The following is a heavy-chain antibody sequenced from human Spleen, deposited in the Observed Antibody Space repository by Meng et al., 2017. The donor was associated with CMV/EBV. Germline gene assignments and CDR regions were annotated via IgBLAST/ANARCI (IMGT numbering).Heavy chain of an antibody. D-gene: IGHD2-15*01. CDR3: ARDELYCSGVSCYPGAFFDY. J-gene: IGHJ4*02. CDR2: ISSSGSIR. Sequence: GGSLRLSCVASGVTFSSYEMNWVRQAPGKGLEFVSYISSSGSIRYYADSVKGRFTISRDNAKNSLYLQMNSLRAEDTAVYYCARDELYCSGVSCYPGAFFDYWGQGTLVTVSS. CDR1: GVTFSSYE. V-gene: IGHV3-48*03.